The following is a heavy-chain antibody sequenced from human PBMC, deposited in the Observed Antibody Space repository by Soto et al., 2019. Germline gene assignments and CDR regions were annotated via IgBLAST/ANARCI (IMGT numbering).Heavy chain of an antibody. CDR2: ISSNGGSP. CDR1: GFTFSSYA. J-gene: IGHJ4*02. V-gene: IGHV3-64D*08. CDR3: VKDDSSSSGLFDY. D-gene: IGHD6-6*01. Sequence: GGSLRLSCSASGFTFSSYAMHWVRQAPGKGLEYVSAISSNGGSPYYADSVKGRFTISRDNSKNTLYLQMSSLRAEDTAVYYCVKDDSSSSGLFDYWGQGTLVTVSS.